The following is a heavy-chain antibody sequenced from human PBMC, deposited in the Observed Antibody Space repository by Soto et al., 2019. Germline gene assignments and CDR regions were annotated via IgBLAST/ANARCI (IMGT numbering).Heavy chain of an antibody. J-gene: IGHJ1*01. CDR1: GYTFTSYG. Sequence: QVQMVQSGPEVKKPGASVKVSCKASGYTFTSYGISWVRQAPGQGLEWMGWMSPLKGNSHYSQNFQDRLTMTTDTSTTTAFMEMRGLTSDATAVYYCAKDSGARPESFQDWGQGTLVTVSS. D-gene: IGHD4-17*01. V-gene: IGHV1-18*01. CDR2: MSPLKGNS. CDR3: AKDSGARPESFQD.